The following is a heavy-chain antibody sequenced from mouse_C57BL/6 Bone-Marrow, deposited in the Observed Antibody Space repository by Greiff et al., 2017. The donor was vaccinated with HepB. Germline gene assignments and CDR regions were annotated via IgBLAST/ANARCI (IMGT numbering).Heavy chain of an antibody. V-gene: IGHV1-81*01. D-gene: IGHD2-5*01. CDR2: IYPRSGNT. J-gene: IGHJ3*01. CDR1: GYTFTSYG. CDR3: ARGDSNYEACFAY. Sequence: SGAELARPGASVKLSCKASGYTFTSYGISWVKQRTGQGLEWIGEIYPRSGNTYYNEKFKGKATLTADKSSSTAYMELRSRTSDDSAVYFCARGDSNYEACFAYWGQGTLVTVSA.